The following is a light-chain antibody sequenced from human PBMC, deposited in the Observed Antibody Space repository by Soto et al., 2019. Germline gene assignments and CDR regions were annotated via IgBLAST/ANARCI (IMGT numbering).Light chain of an antibody. J-gene: IGKJ1*01. Sequence: EIVLTQSPGTLSLSPGERATLSCRASQSVNSTYLAWYQQKPVQGPRLPMYCASSRAAGIPDRFSGRGSGTDFTLTIRRLEPEDFAVDYCQQYDSSPRTFGQGTKVEIK. V-gene: IGKV3-20*01. CDR3: QQYDSSPRT. CDR2: CAS. CDR1: QSVNSTY.